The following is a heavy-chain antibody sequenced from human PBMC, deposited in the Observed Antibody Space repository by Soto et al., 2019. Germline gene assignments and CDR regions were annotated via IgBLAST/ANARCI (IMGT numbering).Heavy chain of an antibody. D-gene: IGHD6-19*01. Sequence: TLSLTCFVSGNFIGAGGYYWSWIRHHPGKGLEWIGSFYSSGSIIYNPSLRSRVSISGDMSTNQFSMSLTSVTAADTARYYCARMYSSGSGWFHPWGQGTLVTVSS. J-gene: IGHJ5*02. CDR1: GNFIGAGGYY. V-gene: IGHV4-31*02. CDR2: FYSSGSI. CDR3: ARMYSSGSGWFHP.